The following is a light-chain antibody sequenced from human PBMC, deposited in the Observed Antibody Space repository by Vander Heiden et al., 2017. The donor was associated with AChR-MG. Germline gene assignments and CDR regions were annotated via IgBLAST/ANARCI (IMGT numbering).Light chain of an antibody. CDR2: GAS. CDR1: QSVSSNY. V-gene: IGKV3-20*01. Sequence: EIVLTQSPGTLSLSPGDRATLSCRASQSVSSNYLAWYRQKPGQAPRLLIYGASSRATGIPDRFSGSGSGTDFTLTIGRLEPEDFAVYYCQQYGRSPKTFGQGTKVEIK. CDR3: QQYGRSPKT. J-gene: IGKJ1*01.